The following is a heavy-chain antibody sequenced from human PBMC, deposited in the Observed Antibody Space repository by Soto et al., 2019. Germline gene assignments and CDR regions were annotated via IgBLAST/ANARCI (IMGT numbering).Heavy chain of an antibody. J-gene: IGHJ4*02. Sequence: ASVKVSCKASGYTFTSYGISWVRQAPGQGLEWMGWISAYNGNTNYAQKLQGRVTMTTDTSTSTAYMELRSLRSDDTAVYYCARDPAESGRDFWSHSFDYWGQGTLVTVSS. CDR1: GYTFTSYG. V-gene: IGHV1-18*01. CDR3: ARDPAESGRDFWSHSFDY. D-gene: IGHD3-3*01. CDR2: ISAYNGNT.